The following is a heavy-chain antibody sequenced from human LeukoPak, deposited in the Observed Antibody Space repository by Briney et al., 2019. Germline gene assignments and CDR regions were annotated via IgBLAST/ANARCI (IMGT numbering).Heavy chain of an antibody. CDR2: INHSGST. Sequence: SETLSPTCAVYGGSFNGYYWSWIRQPPGKGLEWIGEINHSGSTNYNPSLKSRVTISVDTSKNQFSLKLSSVTAADTAVYYCARCLEDYGMDVWGQGTTVPVSS. CDR1: GGSFNGYY. CDR3: ARCLEDYGMDV. V-gene: IGHV4-34*01. J-gene: IGHJ6*02.